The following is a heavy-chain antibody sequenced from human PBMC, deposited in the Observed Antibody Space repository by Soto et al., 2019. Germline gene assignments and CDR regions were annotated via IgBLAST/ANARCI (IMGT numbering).Heavy chain of an antibody. Sequence: SETLSLTCGVCGGSFSGDYWSWIRQPPGKGLGGSGEINHSRSTNYTPSLKSRVPISVDTSKNQFSLKLSSVTAAETAVYYCARASLLGYCSSTSCYGRYYYYGMDVWGQGTTVTVS. CDR1: GGSFSGDY. J-gene: IGHJ6*02. V-gene: IGHV4-34*01. CDR3: ARASLLGYCSSTSCYGRYYYYGMDV. D-gene: IGHD2-2*01. CDR2: INHSRST.